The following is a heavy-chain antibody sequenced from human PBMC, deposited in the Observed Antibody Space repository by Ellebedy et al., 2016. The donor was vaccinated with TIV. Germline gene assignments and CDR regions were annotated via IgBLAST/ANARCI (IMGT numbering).Heavy chain of an antibody. J-gene: IGHJ3*02. CDR3: SSSGRRAFDI. Sequence: GGSLRLSCEASGFSFGTYVMHWVRQAPGKGLVWVSRISHDGSVITYADSVRGRFTISRDNAKNTLYLQVDSLRVEDTAVYYCSSSGRRAFDIWGQGTMVTVSS. V-gene: IGHV3-74*03. CDR1: GFSFGTYV. CDR2: ISHDGSVI. D-gene: IGHD6-19*01.